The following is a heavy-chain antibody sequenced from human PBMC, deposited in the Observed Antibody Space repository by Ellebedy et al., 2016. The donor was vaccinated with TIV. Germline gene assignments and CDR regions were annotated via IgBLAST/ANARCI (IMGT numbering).Heavy chain of an antibody. CDR1: GFTFSSYA. CDR2: ISSDGSNT. J-gene: IGHJ3*02. V-gene: IGHV3-64D*09. Sequence: GEFLKISCAASGFTFSSYAMSWVRQAPGKGLEYVSAISSDGSNTYYADSMKGRFTISRDNSKNTLYLQMNSLRAEDTAVYYCAKGDRITMIVVVMEDAFDIWGQGTMVTVSS. D-gene: IGHD3-22*01. CDR3: AKGDRITMIVVVMEDAFDI.